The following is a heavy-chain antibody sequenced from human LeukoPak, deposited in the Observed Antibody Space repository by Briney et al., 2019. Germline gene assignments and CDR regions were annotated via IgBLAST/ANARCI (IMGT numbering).Heavy chain of an antibody. CDR1: SASVSSYY. CDR3: ARGGAGPLRD. Sequence: SETLSLTCTVSSASVSSYYWSWVRQPPGGGLEWIGYISNSGSPSYNPSFKSRVTFSADTSKNHLTLKLNSVTPADTAVYFCARGGAGPLRDWGQGTLVTVSS. D-gene: IGHD3-16*01. CDR2: ISNSGSP. J-gene: IGHJ4*02. V-gene: IGHV4-59*02.